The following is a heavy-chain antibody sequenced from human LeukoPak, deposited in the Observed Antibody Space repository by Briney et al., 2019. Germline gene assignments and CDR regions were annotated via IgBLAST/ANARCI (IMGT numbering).Heavy chain of an antibody. CDR1: GGSFSGYY. Sequence: PSETLSLTCAVYGGSFSGYYWSWIRQPPGKGLEWIGEINHSGSTNYNPSLKSRVTISVDTSKNQFSLKLSSVTAADTAVYYCARERLVRGIPGDWFDPWGQGTLVTVSS. J-gene: IGHJ5*02. CDR3: ARERLVRGIPGDWFDP. D-gene: IGHD3-10*01. CDR2: INHSGST. V-gene: IGHV4-34*01.